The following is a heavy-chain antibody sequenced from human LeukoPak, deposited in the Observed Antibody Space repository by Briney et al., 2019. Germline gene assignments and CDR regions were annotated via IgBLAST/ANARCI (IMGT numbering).Heavy chain of an antibody. V-gene: IGHV3-21*01. J-gene: IGHJ4*02. D-gene: IGHD2-2*01. Sequence: GGSLRLSCAASGFTFSSYNMNWVRQAPGKGLEWVSSISSSSSYIYYADSLKGRFTISRDNAKNSLYLQINSLRAEDTAVYYCSTSRFCSSTSCLFPFDNWGQGTLVTVSS. CDR3: STSRFCSSTSCLFPFDN. CDR1: GFTFSSYN. CDR2: ISSSSSYI.